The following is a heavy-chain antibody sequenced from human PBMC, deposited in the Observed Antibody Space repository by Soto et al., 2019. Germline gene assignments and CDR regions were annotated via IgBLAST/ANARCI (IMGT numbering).Heavy chain of an antibody. V-gene: IGHV1-69*13. J-gene: IGHJ4*02. CDR2: IIPIFGTA. Sequence: GASVKVSCKASGGTFSSYAISWVRQAPGQGLEWMGGIIPIFGTANYAQKFQGRVTITADESTSTAYMELSSLRSEDTAVYYCARDKGVLRFLEWSIFDYWGQGTLVTVS. D-gene: IGHD3-3*01. CDR1: GGTFSSYA. CDR3: ARDKGVLRFLEWSIFDY.